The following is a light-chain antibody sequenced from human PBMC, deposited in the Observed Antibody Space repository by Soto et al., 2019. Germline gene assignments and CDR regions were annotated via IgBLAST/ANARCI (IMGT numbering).Light chain of an antibody. CDR3: QQAHSFPLT. CDR2: GAS. CDR1: QNIYFW. J-gene: IGKJ4*01. Sequence: DIQMTLSPSSVSASEGDTVTITCRASQNIYFWLAWYQQRPGKAPKFLISGASSLQTGVPSRFSGSRSGTDFTLRITGLQPEDFATYYCQQAHSFPLTFGGGTKVQI. V-gene: IGKV1D-12*01.